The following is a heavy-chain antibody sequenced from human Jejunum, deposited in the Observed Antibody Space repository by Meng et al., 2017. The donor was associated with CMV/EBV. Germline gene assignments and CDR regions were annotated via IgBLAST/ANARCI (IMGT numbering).Heavy chain of an antibody. CDR1: RYG. Sequence: RYGMHPVRRAPGKGLWLVAFIRYDGTTKSYADSVKGRFTISRDNSKNTLYLQMNSLRAEDTAVYYCAKGMIGAIAARPLHYFAYWGQGTQVTVSS. V-gene: IGHV3-30*02. CDR2: IRYDGTTK. CDR3: AKGMIGAIAARPLHYFAY. J-gene: IGHJ4*02. D-gene: IGHD6-6*01.